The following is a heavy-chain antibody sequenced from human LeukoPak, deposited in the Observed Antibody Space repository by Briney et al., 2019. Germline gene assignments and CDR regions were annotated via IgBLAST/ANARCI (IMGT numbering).Heavy chain of an antibody. V-gene: IGHV4-30-4*01. Sequence: PSQTLSLTCTVSGGSISSGDYYWSWIRQPPGKGLEWIGYIYYSGSTYYNPSLKSRVTISVDTSKNQFSLKLSSVTAADTAVYYCATSELELRDWFDPWGQGTLVTVSS. J-gene: IGHJ5*02. CDR3: ATSELELRDWFDP. CDR1: GGSISSGDYY. D-gene: IGHD1-7*01. CDR2: IYYSGST.